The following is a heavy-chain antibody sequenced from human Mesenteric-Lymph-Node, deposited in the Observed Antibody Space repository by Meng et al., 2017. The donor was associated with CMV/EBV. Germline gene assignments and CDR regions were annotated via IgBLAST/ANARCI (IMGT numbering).Heavy chain of an antibody. CDR2: MSYSGGT. CDR1: GGSVNSVNYY. Sequence: SETLSLTCTVSGGSVNSVNYYWTWIRQPPGKGLEWIGFMSYSGGTSYSPSLKSRVTMSLDTSKNQFSLRLNSVTAADTAIYYCARIFWQQRGEFLFDYWGQGALVTVSS. D-gene: IGHD3-9*01. V-gene: IGHV4-61*01. CDR3: ARIFWQQRGEFLFDY. J-gene: IGHJ4*02.